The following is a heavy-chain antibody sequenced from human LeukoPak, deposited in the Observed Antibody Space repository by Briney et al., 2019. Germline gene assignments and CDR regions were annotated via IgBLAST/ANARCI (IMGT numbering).Heavy chain of an antibody. CDR2: ISSSSSTI. Sequence: GGSLRLSCAASGFTFSSYSMNWVRQAPGKGLERVSYISSSSSTIYYADSVKGRFAISRDNAKNSLYLQMNSLRAEDTAVYYCARVIGAALDYWGQGTLVTVSS. V-gene: IGHV3-48*04. D-gene: IGHD6-6*01. J-gene: IGHJ4*02. CDR1: GFTFSSYS. CDR3: ARVIGAALDY.